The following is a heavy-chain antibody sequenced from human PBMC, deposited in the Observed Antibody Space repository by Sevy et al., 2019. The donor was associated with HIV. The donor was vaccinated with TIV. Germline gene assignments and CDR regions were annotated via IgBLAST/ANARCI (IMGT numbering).Heavy chain of an antibody. V-gene: IGHV4-4*07. Sequence: SETLSLTCTVSGGSISSYYWSWIRQPAGKGLEWIGRIYTSGSTNYNPSLKSRVTMSVDTSKNQFSLKLSSVTAADTAVYYCARDIWSHSWYPDYYYMDVWGKGTTVTVSS. D-gene: IGHD6-13*01. J-gene: IGHJ6*03. CDR2: IYTSGST. CDR1: GGSISSYY. CDR3: ARDIWSHSWYPDYYYMDV.